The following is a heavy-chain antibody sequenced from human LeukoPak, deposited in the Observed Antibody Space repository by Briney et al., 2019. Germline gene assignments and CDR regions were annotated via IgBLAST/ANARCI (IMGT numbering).Heavy chain of an antibody. V-gene: IGHV4-4*02. J-gene: IGHJ4*02. Sequence: PSGTLSLTCTVSGDSINSLDLWSWVRQPPGKGLKWIGEMYLSGTTHSNPSVKSRVTISIDKSKNQFLLNLSSVTAADTAVYYCAGLVGRYSSGLYYYYFDYWGQGTLVTVSS. CDR3: AGLVGRYSSGLYYYYFDY. D-gene: IGHD3-22*01. CDR2: MYLSGTT. CDR1: GDSINSLDL.